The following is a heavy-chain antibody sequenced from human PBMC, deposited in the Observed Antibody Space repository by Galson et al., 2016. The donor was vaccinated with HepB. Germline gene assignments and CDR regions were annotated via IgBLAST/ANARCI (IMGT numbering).Heavy chain of an antibody. Sequence: SLRLSCAASGFTFSSYGMHWVRQAPGKGLEWVAVIWYDGSNKYYADSVKGRFTISRDNSKNTRYLQMNSLRAEDTAVYYCAREESTIAVAILDYWGQGTLVTVSS. J-gene: IGHJ4*02. D-gene: IGHD6-19*01. CDR2: IWYDGSNK. V-gene: IGHV3-33*01. CDR3: AREESTIAVAILDY. CDR1: GFTFSSYG.